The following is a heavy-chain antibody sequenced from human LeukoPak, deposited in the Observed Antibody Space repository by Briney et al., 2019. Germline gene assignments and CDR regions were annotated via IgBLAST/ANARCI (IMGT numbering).Heavy chain of an antibody. J-gene: IGHJ4*02. V-gene: IGHV1-18*01. CDR3: ARVAGVSYNYFDS. D-gene: IGHD1-26*01. CDR2: ITPHNGDT. CDR1: GYTFITYG. Sequence: ASVKVSCKASGYTFITYGITWVRQAPGQGLEWMGWITPHNGDTNYAQNLQDRVTMTTDTSTSTAYMELRSLRSDDTAVYFCARVAGVSYNYFDSWGQGTLVTVSS.